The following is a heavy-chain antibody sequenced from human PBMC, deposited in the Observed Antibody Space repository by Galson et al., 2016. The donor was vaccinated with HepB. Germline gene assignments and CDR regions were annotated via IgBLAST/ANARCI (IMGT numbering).Heavy chain of an antibody. CDR3: AKGGMLIPRFDY. CDR1: GFTLSTYA. J-gene: IGHJ4*02. Sequence: SLRLSCAASGFTLSTYAMSRVRQAPGKGLEWVSTIRGNGGSTSYADSVKGRFTISRDSSKNTVYLQMNSLRAGDTAVYYCAKGGMLIPRFDYWGQGTLVTVSS. D-gene: IGHD3-16*01. V-gene: IGHV3-23*01. CDR2: IRGNGGST.